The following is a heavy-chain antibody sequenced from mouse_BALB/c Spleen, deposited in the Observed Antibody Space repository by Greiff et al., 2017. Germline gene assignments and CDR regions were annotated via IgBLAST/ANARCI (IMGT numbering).Heavy chain of an antibody. CDR2: IYPGGGYT. CDR1: GYTFTNYW. D-gene: IGHD2-14*01. CDR3: ARRGGNYAMDY. J-gene: IGHJ4*01. V-gene: IGHV1-63*02. Sequence: QVHVKQSGAELVRPGTSVKISCKASGYTFTNYWLGWVKQRPGHGLEWIGDIYPGGGYTNYNEKFKGKATLTADTSSSTAYMQLSSLTSEDSAVYFCARRGGNYAMDYWGQGTSVTVSA.